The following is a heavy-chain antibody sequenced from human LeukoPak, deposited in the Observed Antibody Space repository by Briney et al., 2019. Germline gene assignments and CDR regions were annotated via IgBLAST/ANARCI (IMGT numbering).Heavy chain of an antibody. CDR2: IIPIFGTA. CDR3: ASRYYDSSGLWLNDAFDI. J-gene: IGHJ3*02. V-gene: IGHV1-69*06. D-gene: IGHD3-22*01. CDR1: GGTFSSYA. Sequence: SVKVSCKASGGTFSSYAISWVRQAPGQGLEWMGGIIPIFGTANYAQKFQGRVTITADKSTSTAYMELSSLRSEDTAVYYCASRYYDSSGLWLNDAFDIWGQGTMVTVSS.